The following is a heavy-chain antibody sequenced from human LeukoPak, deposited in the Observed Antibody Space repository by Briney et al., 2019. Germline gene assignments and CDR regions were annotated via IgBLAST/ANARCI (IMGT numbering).Heavy chain of an antibody. J-gene: IGHJ4*02. Sequence: SETLSLTCAVYGGSFSGYYWSWIRQPPGKGLEWIGEINHSGSTNYNPSLKSRVTISVDTSKNQFSLKLSSVTAADTAVYYCARLRAYCSSTSCYPGSPVDYWGQGTLVTVSS. D-gene: IGHD2-2*01. CDR2: INHSGST. CDR1: GGSFSGYY. V-gene: IGHV4-34*01. CDR3: ARLRAYCSSTSCYPGSPVDY.